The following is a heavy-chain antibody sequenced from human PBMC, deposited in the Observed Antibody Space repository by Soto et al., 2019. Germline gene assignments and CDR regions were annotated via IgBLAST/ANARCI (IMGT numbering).Heavy chain of an antibody. CDR2: INLTGGST. V-gene: IGHV1-46*01. J-gene: IGHJ4*02. D-gene: IGHD6-25*01. CDR1: GYTFINYY. Sequence: QVQLVQSGAEVKKPGASVKVSCKASGYTFINYYIHWVRHAPGHGLEWMAIINLTGGSTNYSQKFQGRLTLTMDTSTTTVYMELSSLTSEDTAIYYCARHLAACDVWGQGTLVTVSS. CDR3: ARHLAACDV.